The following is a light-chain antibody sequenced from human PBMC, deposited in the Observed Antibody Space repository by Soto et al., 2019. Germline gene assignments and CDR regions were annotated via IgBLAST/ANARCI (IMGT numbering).Light chain of an antibody. CDR3: QQHSNWPLT. V-gene: IGKV3-15*01. Sequence: EICMTQSPATLSVSPGESATLSCRSSQSVSNNLTCYQQKPGQPPRLLIYGASTRATGVPGRFSGSGSGTDFTLTISSLEPEDFAVYYCQQHSNWPLTFGGGTKVDIK. CDR1: QSVSNN. J-gene: IGKJ4*01. CDR2: GAS.